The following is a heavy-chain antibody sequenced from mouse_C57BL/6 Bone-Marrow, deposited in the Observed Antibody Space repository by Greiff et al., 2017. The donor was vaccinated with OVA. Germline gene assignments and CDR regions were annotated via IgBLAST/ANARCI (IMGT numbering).Heavy chain of an antibody. J-gene: IGHJ1*03. V-gene: IGHV5-2*01. Sequence: EVMLVESGGGLVQPGESLKLSCESNEYEFPSHDMSWVRKTPEKRLELVAAINSDGGSTYYPDTMERRFIISRDNTKKTLYLQMSSLGAEDTALYYCARQGGNGWYFDGWGTGTTVTVSS. CDR2: INSDGGST. CDR3: ARQGGNGWYFDG. D-gene: IGHD2-1*01. CDR1: EYEFPSHD.